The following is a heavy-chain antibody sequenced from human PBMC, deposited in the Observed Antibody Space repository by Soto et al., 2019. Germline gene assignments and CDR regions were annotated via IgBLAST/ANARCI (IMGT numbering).Heavy chain of an antibody. CDR3: ARIWRPRTIYGMDV. CDR2: IIPIFGTA. Sequence: SVKVSCKASGGTFSSYAISWVRQAPGQGLEWMGGIIPIFGTANYAQKFQGRVTITADESTSTAYMELSSLRSEDTAVYYGARIWRPRTIYGMDVWGQGTTVTVSS. CDR1: GGTFSSYA. D-gene: IGHD1-7*01. V-gene: IGHV1-69*13. J-gene: IGHJ6*02.